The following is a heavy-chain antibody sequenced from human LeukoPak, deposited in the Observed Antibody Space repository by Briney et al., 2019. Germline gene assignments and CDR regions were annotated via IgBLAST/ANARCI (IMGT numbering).Heavy chain of an antibody. J-gene: IGHJ5*02. CDR1: GYTFTSYD. D-gene: IGHD6-6*01. V-gene: IGHV1-8*01. CDR2: MNPNSGNT. CDR3: AREFNSSGSGFDP. Sequence: ASVKVSCKASGYTFTSYDINWVRQATGQGLEWMGWMNPNSGNTGYAQKFQGRVTMTRNTSISTAYMELSSLTSDDTAVYFCAREFNSSGSGFDPWGQGTLVTVSS.